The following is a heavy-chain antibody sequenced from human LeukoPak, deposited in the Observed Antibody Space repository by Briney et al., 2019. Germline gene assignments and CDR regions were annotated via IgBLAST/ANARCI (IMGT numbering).Heavy chain of an antibody. CDR1: GFTFDDYG. CDR2: INWNGGST. Sequence: GGSLRLSCAASGFTFDDYGMSWVRQAPGKGLEWVSGINWNGGSTGYADSVKGRFTISRGNAKNSLYLQMNSLRAEDTALYYCAREQGMVRGSWFDPWGQGTLVTVSS. CDR3: AREQGMVRGSWFDP. D-gene: IGHD3-10*01. V-gene: IGHV3-20*04. J-gene: IGHJ5*02.